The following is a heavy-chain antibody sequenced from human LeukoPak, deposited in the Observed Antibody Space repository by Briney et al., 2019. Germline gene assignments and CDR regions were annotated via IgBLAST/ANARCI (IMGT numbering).Heavy chain of an antibody. CDR2: IYTSGST. J-gene: IGHJ5*02. CDR3: ARGSKMLGYNWFDP. V-gene: IGHV4-61*02. D-gene: IGHD1-26*01. Sequence: SETLSLTCTVSGGSISSGSYYWSWIRQPAGKGLEWIGRIYTSGSTNYNPSLKSRVTISVDTSKNQFSLKLSSVTAADTAVYYCARGSKMLGYNWFDPWGQGTLVTVSS. CDR1: GGSISSGSYY.